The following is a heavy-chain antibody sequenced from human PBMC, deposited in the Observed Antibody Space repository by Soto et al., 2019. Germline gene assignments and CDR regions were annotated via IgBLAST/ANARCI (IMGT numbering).Heavy chain of an antibody. D-gene: IGHD3-22*01. J-gene: IGHJ5*02. CDR1: GYSISSGYY. Sequence: SETLSLTCAVSGYSISSGYYWGWLRQPPGKGLEWIGGIYHGGSTYYNPSLNSRVTLSIDMTNNHVSLILNSVTAADTAVYYCARVGPWVPYYYDSSPYTFENWFDPWGQGTLVTVS. V-gene: IGHV4-38-2*01. CDR2: IYHGGST. CDR3: ARVGPWVPYYYDSSPYTFENWFDP.